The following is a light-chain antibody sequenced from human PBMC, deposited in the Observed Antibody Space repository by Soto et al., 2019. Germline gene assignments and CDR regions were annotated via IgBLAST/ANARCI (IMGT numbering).Light chain of an antibody. CDR2: AAS. J-gene: IGKJ3*01. V-gene: IGKV1-8*01. Sequence: AIRMTQSPSSFSASTGDRVTITCRASQGISSYLAWYQQKPGKAPKLLIYAASTLQSGVPSRFSGSGSGTDFTLTISCLQSEDFAVYYCQQRRDFFQVTFGPGTRLDIK. CDR1: QGISSY. CDR3: QQRRDFFQVT.